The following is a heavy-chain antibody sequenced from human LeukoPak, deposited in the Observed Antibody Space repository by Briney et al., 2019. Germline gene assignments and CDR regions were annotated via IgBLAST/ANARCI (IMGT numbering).Heavy chain of an antibody. V-gene: IGHV1-2*02. CDR1: GYTFTGYY. CDR2: INPNSGGT. Sequence: ASVKVSCKASGYTFTGYYMHWVRQAPGQGLEWMGWINPNSGGTDYAQKFQGRVTMTTDTSISTPYIQLSRLRSHDPAVYYCARASSGMARTPPFDYWGQGPLVTVSS. J-gene: IGHJ4*02. CDR3: ARASSGMARTPPFDY. D-gene: IGHD6-19*01.